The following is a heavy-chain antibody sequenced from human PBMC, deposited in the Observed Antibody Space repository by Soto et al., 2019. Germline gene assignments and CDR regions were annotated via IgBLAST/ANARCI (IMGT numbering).Heavy chain of an antibody. J-gene: IGHJ4*02. CDR1: GISINAGGYS. D-gene: IGHD4-4*01. V-gene: IGHV4-30-2*06. Sequence: QVQLQESGPGLVKPSQTLSLTCAVSGISINAGGYSWNWIRQSPGKALEWMGHIYQSGSTYYKPSLKGRITISADMSKNDFSLEVTSVTPADTAVYFCARGDYNDYFDFWGKGALVTVSS. CDR3: ARGDYNDYFDF. CDR2: IYQSGST.